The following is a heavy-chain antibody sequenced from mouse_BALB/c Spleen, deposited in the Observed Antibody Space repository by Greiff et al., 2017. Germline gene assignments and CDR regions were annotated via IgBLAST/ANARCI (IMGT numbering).Heavy chain of an antibody. Sequence: DVQLVESGGGLVKPGGSLKLSCAASGFTFSSYAMSWVRQTPEKRLEWVASISSGGSTYYPDSVKGRFTISRDNARNILYLQMSSLRSEDTAMYYCARDYYGSDYFDYWGQGTTLTVSS. V-gene: IGHV5-6-5*01. CDR1: GFTFSSYA. J-gene: IGHJ2*01. CDR2: ISSGGST. CDR3: ARDYYGSDYFDY. D-gene: IGHD1-1*01.